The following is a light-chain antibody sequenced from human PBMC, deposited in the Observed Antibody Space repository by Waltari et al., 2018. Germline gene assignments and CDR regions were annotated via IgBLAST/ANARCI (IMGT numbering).Light chain of an antibody. V-gene: IGKV3-11*01. CDR2: DAS. Sequence: VLTQSPATLSLSPGERATLSCRASQSVSSYLAWYQHIPGRAPRLLIYDASNRATGIPPRFSGSGSGTDFTLTISSLEPEDFAVYYCQHRINWPLTFGGGTKVEIK. J-gene: IGKJ4*01. CDR3: QHRINWPLT. CDR1: QSVSSY.